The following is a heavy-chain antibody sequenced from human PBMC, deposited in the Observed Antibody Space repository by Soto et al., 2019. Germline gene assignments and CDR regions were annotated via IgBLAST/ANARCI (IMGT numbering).Heavy chain of an antibody. CDR2: MNPNSGDT. CDR1: GYTFTSYD. J-gene: IGHJ5*02. D-gene: IGHD2-15*01. CDR3: ARDASIAVGGNWFDH. Sequence: ASVKVSCKASGYTFTSYDINWVRQATGQGLEWMGWMNPNSGDTGFAQKFQGRVTLTRNTSISTAYMELSRLRSEDTAVYYCARDASIAVGGNWFDHWGQGTLVTVSS. V-gene: IGHV1-8*01.